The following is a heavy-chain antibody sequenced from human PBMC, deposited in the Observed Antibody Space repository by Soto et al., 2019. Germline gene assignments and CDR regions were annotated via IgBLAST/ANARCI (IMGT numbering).Heavy chain of an antibody. CDR3: ARSYGFGELSLYYGMDV. CDR1: GYTFTSYY. CDR2: INPSGGST. J-gene: IGHJ6*02. Sequence: GASVKVSCKASGYTFTSYYMHWVRQAPGQGLEWMGIINPSGGSTSYAQKFQGRVTMTRDTSTSTVYMELSSLRSEDTAVYYCARSYGFGELSLYYGMDVWGQGTTVTVS. D-gene: IGHD3-10*01. V-gene: IGHV1-46*01.